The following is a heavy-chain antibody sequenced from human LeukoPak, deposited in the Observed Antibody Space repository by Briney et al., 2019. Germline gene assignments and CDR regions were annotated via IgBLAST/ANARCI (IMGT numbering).Heavy chain of an antibody. J-gene: IGHJ4*02. CDR2: IYSGGST. V-gene: IGHV3-53*01. Sequence: GGSLRLSCAASGFTVSSNYMSWVRQAPGKGLEWVSVIYSGGSTYYADSVKGRFTISRDNSKNTLHLQMNSLRAEDTAVYYCARDGYYDSSGYYPLRYWGQGTLVTVSS. D-gene: IGHD3-22*01. CDR1: GFTVSSNY. CDR3: ARDGYYDSSGYYPLRY.